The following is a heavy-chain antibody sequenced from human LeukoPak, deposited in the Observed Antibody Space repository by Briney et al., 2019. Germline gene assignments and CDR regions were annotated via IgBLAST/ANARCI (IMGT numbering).Heavy chain of an antibody. CDR3: ARDATPESRIAVAGTGY. J-gene: IGHJ4*02. CDR2: IYHSGST. D-gene: IGHD6-19*01. Sequence: TSETLSLTCTVSGGSISSGGYYWSWIRQPPGKGLEWIGYIYHSGSTYYNPSLKSRVTISVDRSKNQFSLKLSSVTAADTAVYYCARDATPESRIAVAGTGYWGQGTLVTVSS. V-gene: IGHV4-30-2*01. CDR1: GGSISSGGYY.